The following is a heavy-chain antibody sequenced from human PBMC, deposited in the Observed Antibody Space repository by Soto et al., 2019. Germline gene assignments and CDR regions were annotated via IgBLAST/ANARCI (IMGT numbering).Heavy chain of an antibody. Sequence: ASVKVSFTTSGYTFTSYGISWVRQAPGQGLEWMGWISAYNGNTNYAQKLQGRVTMTTDTSTSTAYMELRSLRSDDTAVYYCARESGQGYGGYQIDYWGQGTQVTVSS. CDR3: ARESGQGYGGYQIDY. J-gene: IGHJ4*02. CDR1: GYTFTSYG. CDR2: ISAYNGNT. V-gene: IGHV1-18*01. D-gene: IGHD5-12*01.